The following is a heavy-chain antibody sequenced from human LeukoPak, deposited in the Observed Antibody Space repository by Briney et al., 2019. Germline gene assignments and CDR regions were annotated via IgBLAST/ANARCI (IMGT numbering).Heavy chain of an antibody. CDR3: AKGTEYSSSWYNY. D-gene: IGHD6-13*01. CDR2: ISYDGSNK. Sequence: GGSLRLSCAASGRTFNNYIIHWVRQAPGKGLEWVALISYDGSNKFNAASVKGRFAISRDKSKNTVYLQMNTLRPEDTAVYYCAKGTEYSSSWYNYWGQGTLVTVSS. CDR1: GRTFNNYI. J-gene: IGHJ4*02. V-gene: IGHV3-30*09.